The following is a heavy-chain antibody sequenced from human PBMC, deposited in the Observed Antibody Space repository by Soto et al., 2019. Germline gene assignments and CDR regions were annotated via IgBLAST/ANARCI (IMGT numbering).Heavy chain of an antibody. CDR2: IKEDGSDK. Sequence: EVYLVESGGGLVQPGGSLRLSCEASGFMFSNYWMNWVRQAPGKGLQWVANIKEDGSDKSYVDSVKGRFTISRDNAKKSVYLQMNSLRVEDTAVYYCVTVSGYGDVVDPWGQGTLVIVSS. V-gene: IGHV3-7*03. D-gene: IGHD4-17*01. CDR1: GFMFSNYW. J-gene: IGHJ5*02. CDR3: VTVSGYGDVVDP.